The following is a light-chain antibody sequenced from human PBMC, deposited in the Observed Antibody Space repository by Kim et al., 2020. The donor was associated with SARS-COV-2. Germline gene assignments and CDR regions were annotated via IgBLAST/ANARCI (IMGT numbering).Light chain of an antibody. Sequence: QKVTLSCTGGGSNIGAGYDVHWCQQLPGTAAKLLLYGNSTQPSGVPDRFSGSKSGTSASLAITGLQAEDEADYYCQSYDSSLSGVVFGGGTQLTVL. CDR2: GNS. CDR3: QSYDSSLSGVV. V-gene: IGLV1-40*01. J-gene: IGLJ2*01. CDR1: GSNIGAGYD.